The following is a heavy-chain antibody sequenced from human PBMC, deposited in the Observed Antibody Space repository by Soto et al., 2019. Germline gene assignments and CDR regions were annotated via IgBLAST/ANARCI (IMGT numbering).Heavy chain of an antibody. D-gene: IGHD3-22*01. J-gene: IGHJ4*02. Sequence: ASVKVSCKASGYTFTSYGISWVRQAPGQGLEWMGWINPSDGNRNFAQKFEDRVTMTTATSTNTVFLELRSLKSDDTAIYYCARGRLRGYDSSGFYSWGQGTMVTVSS. V-gene: IGHV1-18*01. CDR2: INPSDGNR. CDR1: GYTFTSYG. CDR3: ARGRLRGYDSSGFYS.